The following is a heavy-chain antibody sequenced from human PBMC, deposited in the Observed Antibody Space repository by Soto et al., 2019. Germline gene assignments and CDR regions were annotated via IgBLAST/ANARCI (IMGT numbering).Heavy chain of an antibody. CDR1: GFTFTSSA. CDR3: AAEHIVFRYYYGMDV. V-gene: IGHV1-58*02. Sequence: QMQLVQSGPEVKKPGTSVKVSCKASGFTFTSSAMLWVRQARGQRLEWIGWIVVGSGNTNYAQKFQERVTITRDMHTSPAYMELSSLRSEDTAVYCCAAEHIVFRYYYGMDVWGQGTTVTVSS. J-gene: IGHJ6*02. CDR2: IVVGSGNT. D-gene: IGHD1-26*01.